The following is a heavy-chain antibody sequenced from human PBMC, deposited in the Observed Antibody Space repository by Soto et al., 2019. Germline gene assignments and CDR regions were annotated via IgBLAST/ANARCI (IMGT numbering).Heavy chain of an antibody. D-gene: IGHD6-19*01. J-gene: IGHJ1*01. CDR1: GFTFSSYA. CDR3: ATKSLAGYSSGWYGPVMGYFQH. Sequence: GSLSLSCAASGFTFSSYAMSWVRPAPGKGLEWVLAISGSGGSTYYADSVKGRFTISRDNSKNTLYLQMNSLRAEDTAVYYCATKSLAGYSSGWYGPVMGYFQHWGRGTLVTVS. V-gene: IGHV3-23*01. CDR2: ISGSGGST.